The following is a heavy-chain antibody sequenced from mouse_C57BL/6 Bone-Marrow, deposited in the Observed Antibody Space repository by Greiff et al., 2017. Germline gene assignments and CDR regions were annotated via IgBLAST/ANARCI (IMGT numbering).Heavy chain of an antibody. CDR2: IRSKSNNYAT. CDR3: VRTYGSSSYYAMDY. CDR1: GFSFNTYA. Sequence: EVQVVESGGGLVQPKGSLKLSCAASGFSFNTYAMNWVRQAPGKGLEWVARIRSKSNNYATYYADSVKDRFTISRDDSESMLYLQMNNLKTEDTAMYYCVRTYGSSSYYAMDYWGQGTSVTVSS. D-gene: IGHD1-1*01. V-gene: IGHV10-1*01. J-gene: IGHJ4*01.